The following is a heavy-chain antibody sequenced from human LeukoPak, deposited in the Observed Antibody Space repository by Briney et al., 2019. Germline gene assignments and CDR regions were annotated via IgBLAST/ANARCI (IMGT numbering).Heavy chain of an antibody. D-gene: IGHD3-3*02. CDR3: ATIFGG. CDR2: VSHDGSNK. Sequence: GGSLRLSCAASGFAFNIYAMHWVRQAPGKGLEWVAVVSHDGSNKYYTESVKGRFTVSRDNSKNTLFLQMNSLRPEDTAVYYCATIFGGWGQGTLLTVSS. V-gene: IGHV3-30-3*01. J-gene: IGHJ4*02. CDR1: GFAFNIYA.